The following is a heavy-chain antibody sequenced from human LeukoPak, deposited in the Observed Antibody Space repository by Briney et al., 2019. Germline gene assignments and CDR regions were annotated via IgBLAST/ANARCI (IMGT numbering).Heavy chain of an antibody. Sequence: SVKVSCKASGGTFSSYAISWVRQAPGQGVEWMEGIIPIFGTANYAQKFQGRVTITADESTSTAYMELSSLRSEDTAVYYCASEQYYDFWSGHMGYFDPWGQGTLVTVSS. CDR3: ASEQYYDFWSGHMGYFDP. D-gene: IGHD3-3*01. J-gene: IGHJ5*02. CDR1: GGTFSSYA. CDR2: IIPIFGTA. V-gene: IGHV1-69*01.